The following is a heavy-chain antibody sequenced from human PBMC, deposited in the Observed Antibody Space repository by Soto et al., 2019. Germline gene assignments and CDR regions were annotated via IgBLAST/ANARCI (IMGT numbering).Heavy chain of an antibody. Sequence: SETLSLTCTVSGGSIRSYYWSWIRQAPGKGLEWIGYLYNSGNTKYSPSLKSRVTMSVDTSKNHFSLKLISVTTADTAVYFCAREGNLGRWIQPLDSWGQGALVTVSS. D-gene: IGHD2-2*03. CDR1: GGSIRSYY. V-gene: IGHV4-59*01. CDR2: LYNSGNT. CDR3: AREGNLGRWIQPLDS. J-gene: IGHJ4*02.